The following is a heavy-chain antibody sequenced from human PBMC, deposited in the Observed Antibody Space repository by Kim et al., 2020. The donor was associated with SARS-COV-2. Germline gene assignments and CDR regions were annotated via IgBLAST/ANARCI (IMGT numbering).Heavy chain of an antibody. V-gene: IGHV1-46*01. Sequence: KFQGRVTMTRDTSTSTVYMELSSLRSEDTAVYYCARGRMELRDFISWFDPWGQGTLVTVSS. CDR3: ARGRMELRDFISWFDP. J-gene: IGHJ5*02. D-gene: IGHD1-7*01.